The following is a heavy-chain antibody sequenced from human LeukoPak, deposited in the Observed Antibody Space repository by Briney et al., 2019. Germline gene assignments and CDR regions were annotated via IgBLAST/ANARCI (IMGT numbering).Heavy chain of an antibody. J-gene: IGHJ6*03. Sequence: ASVKVSCKASGYTFTMYYIHWVRQAPGQGLEWMGMNNPSDGATTYAQRFQGRVTMTRDMSTTTVYMDLRSLRSEDGVVYVGAGERRGCLRGSWGGLFASYYTYYYMDVWGRGTTVTVSS. CDR2: NNPSDGAT. V-gene: IGHV1-46*01. CDR1: GYTFTMYY. CDR3: AGERRGCLRGSWGGLFASYYTYYYMDV. D-gene: IGHD1-26*01.